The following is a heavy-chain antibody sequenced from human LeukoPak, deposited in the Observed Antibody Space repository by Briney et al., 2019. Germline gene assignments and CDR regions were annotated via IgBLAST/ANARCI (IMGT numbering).Heavy chain of an antibody. V-gene: IGHV4-34*01. CDR2: STHAGST. J-gene: IGHJ4*02. CDR3: ARGRTGAAALDF. Sequence: SETLSLTCAVYGGSFSGHYWTWIHQAPGKGQEWIGESTHAGSTNYNPSLKSRVTISVDTSKNQFSLKLTSVSAADTAVYHCARGRTGAAALDFWGPGTLVTVSS. D-gene: IGHD2-2*01. CDR1: GGSFSGHY.